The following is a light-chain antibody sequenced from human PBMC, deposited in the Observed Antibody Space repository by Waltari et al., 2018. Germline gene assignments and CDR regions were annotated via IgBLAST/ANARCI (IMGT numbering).Light chain of an antibody. J-gene: IGKJ2*01. CDR3: QHYDTYPYT. CDR2: KAS. CDR1: QRISRW. Sequence: DIQMTQSPSPLSASVGDRVTITCRASQRISRWLAWYQQKPGKAPKLLIYKASDLGSGVPSRFSGSGSGTEFTLTISSLQPDDFATYYCQHYDTYPYTFGQGTKLEIK. V-gene: IGKV1-5*03.